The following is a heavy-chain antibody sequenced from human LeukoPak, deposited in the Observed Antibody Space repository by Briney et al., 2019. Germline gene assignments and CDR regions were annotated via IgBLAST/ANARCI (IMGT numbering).Heavy chain of an antibody. D-gene: IGHD3-22*01. CDR2: IGTSGGNV. J-gene: IGHJ4*02. CDR3: ARENYYDRSRYSEYYFDY. V-gene: IGHV3-48*03. CDR1: GFTFSSYE. Sequence: PGGSLRLSCTGSGFTFSSYEFNWVRQAPGKGLEWVSYIGTSGGNVYYADSVKGRFTISRDNAKNSVYLQMNSLRAKDTAVYFCARENYYDRSRYSEYYFDYWGQGTLVTVSS.